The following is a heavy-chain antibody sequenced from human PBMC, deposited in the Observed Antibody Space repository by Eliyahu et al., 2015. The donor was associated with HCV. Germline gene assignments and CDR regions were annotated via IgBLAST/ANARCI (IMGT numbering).Heavy chain of an antibody. CDR1: GFSLSNARMG. D-gene: IGHD6-13*01. CDR3: ARIHRIAAAGLFDY. Sequence: KESGPVLVKPTETLTLTCTVSGFSLSNARMGVSWIRQPPGKALEWLAHIFSNDEKSYSTSLKSRLTISKDTSKSQVVLTMTNMDPVDTATYYCARIHRIAAAGLFDYWGQGTLVTVSS. J-gene: IGHJ4*02. CDR2: IFSNDEK. V-gene: IGHV2-26*01.